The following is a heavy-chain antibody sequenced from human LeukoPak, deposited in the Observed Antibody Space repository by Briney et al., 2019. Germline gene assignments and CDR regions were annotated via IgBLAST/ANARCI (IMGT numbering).Heavy chain of an antibody. Sequence: ASVKVSCKVSGYTLTELSMHWVRQAPGKGLEWMEGFDPEDGETIYAQKFQGRVTMTEDTSTDTAYMELSSLRSEDTAVYYCATFYRPRGYSYGYNAFDIWGQGTMVTVSS. CDR1: GYTLTELS. CDR3: ATFYRPRGYSYGYNAFDI. J-gene: IGHJ3*02. CDR2: FDPEDGET. V-gene: IGHV1-24*01. D-gene: IGHD5-18*01.